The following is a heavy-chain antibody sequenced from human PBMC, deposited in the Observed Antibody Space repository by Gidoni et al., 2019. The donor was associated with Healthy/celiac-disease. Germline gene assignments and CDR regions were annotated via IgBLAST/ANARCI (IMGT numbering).Heavy chain of an antibody. V-gene: IGHV1-2*02. CDR1: GYTFTGDY. Sequence: HVQLVQPGAEVKKPGAAVTVACTASGYTFTGDYMPWVRQAPGQGLEWTGWLNPKSGGTNYAQKFQGRVTMTRDTSISTAYMELSRLRSDDTAVYYCARDRFSGWPWPPDAFDIWGQGTMVTVSS. CDR2: LNPKSGGT. CDR3: ARDRFSGWPWPPDAFDI. J-gene: IGHJ3*02. D-gene: IGHD6-19*01.